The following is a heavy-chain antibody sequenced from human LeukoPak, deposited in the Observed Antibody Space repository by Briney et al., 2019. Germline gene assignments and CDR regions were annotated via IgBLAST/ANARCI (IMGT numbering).Heavy chain of an antibody. V-gene: IGHV3-48*04. CDR3: ARDPGFAVAR. CDR1: GFSFSSYG. D-gene: IGHD2-21*01. Sequence: GSLRLSCATSGFSFSSYGMNWVRPAPGKGLEWVSYIGGWSSPTDYADSVKGRFIISRDNAKNSLYLQMNNLTVEDTAVYYCARDPGFAVARWGQGSLVFVSS. J-gene: IGHJ4*02. CDR2: IGGWSSPT.